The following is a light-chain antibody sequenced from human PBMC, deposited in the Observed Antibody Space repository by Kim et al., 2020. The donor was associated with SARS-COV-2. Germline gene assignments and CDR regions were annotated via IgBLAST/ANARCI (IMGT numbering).Light chain of an antibody. CDR3: QQYGSSPEWT. CDR1: QSVSSSY. CDR2: GAS. V-gene: IGKV3-20*01. J-gene: IGKJ1*01. Sequence: EIVLTQSPGTLSLSPGESATLSCRASQSVSSSYLAWYQQKPGQAPRLLLYGASSRAAGIPDRFSGSGSGTGFTLTISRLEPEDFAVYYCQQYGSSPEWTFGQGTKVDIK.